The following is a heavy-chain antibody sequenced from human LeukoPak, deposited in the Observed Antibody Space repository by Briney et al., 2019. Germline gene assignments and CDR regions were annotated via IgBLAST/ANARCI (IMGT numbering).Heavy chain of an antibody. CDR1: GFTFRSYA. CDR3: AKNGYSSGWYRGDYFDY. J-gene: IGHJ4*02. V-gene: IGHV3-23*01. Sequence: QPGGSLRLSCAASGFTFRSYAMSWVRQAPGKGLEWVSGISGSGDNTYYADSVKGRFTISRDNSKDTLYLKMNSLGAEDTAVYYCAKNGYSSGWYRGDYFDYWGQGTLVTVSS. D-gene: IGHD6-19*01. CDR2: ISGSGDNT.